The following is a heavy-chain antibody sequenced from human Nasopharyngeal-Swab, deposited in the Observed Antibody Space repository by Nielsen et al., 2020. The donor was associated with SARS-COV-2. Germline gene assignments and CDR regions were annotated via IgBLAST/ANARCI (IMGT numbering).Heavy chain of an antibody. CDR1: GFTFDDYA. V-gene: IGHV3-9*01. CDR3: AKDQYNWNDYGWFDP. CDR2: ISWNSGSI. D-gene: IGHD1-1*01. Sequence: SLKISCAASGFTFDDYAMHWVRQAPGKGLEWVSGISWNSGSIGYADSVKGRFTISRDNAKNSLYLQMNSLRAEDTALYYCAKDQYNWNDYGWFDPWGQGTLGTVSS. J-gene: IGHJ5*02.